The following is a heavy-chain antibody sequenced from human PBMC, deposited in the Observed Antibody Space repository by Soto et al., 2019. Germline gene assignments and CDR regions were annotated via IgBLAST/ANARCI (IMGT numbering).Heavy chain of an antibody. V-gene: IGHV3-23*01. J-gene: IGHJ4*02. Sequence: EVQVLESGGGLVQSGGSLRLSCEVSGLTIAPYAMSWVRQAPGKGLEWVSAISGSGGTTYYADSVKARFTISRDNSKNALLLQINSLRVEDTGVYFCAKGATGTWLDYYFDYWGQGTLVTVSS. D-gene: IGHD1-1*01. CDR2: ISGSGGTT. CDR3: AKGATGTWLDYYFDY. CDR1: GLTIAPYA.